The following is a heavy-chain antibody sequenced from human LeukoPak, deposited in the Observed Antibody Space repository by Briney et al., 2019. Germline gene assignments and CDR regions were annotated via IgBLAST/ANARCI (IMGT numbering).Heavy chain of an antibody. V-gene: IGHV3-23*01. CDR3: AKGGPQFFDY. CDR1: GFTFSNYA. Sequence: GGSLRPSCAASGFTFSNYAMTWVRQAPGKGLEWVSTISGSGGTTNYADSVKGRFTISRDSSKSTLYLQMNSLRAEDTAVYFCAKGGPQFFDYWGQGSLVTVSS. CDR2: ISGSGGTT. J-gene: IGHJ4*02. D-gene: IGHD5-24*01.